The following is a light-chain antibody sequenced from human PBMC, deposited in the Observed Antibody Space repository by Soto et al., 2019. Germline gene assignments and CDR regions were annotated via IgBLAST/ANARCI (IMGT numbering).Light chain of an antibody. CDR1: QGISSY. CDR2: AAS. J-gene: IGKJ1*01. V-gene: IGKV1-8*01. CDR3: QQYDTHTWS. Sequence: AIRMTQSPSSLSASTGDRVTITCRASQGISSYLAWYQQKPGKAPKLLIYAASTLQSGVPSRFSGSGSGTDFTLTISCLQSEDFATYYCQQYDTHTWSFGQGTKVQIK.